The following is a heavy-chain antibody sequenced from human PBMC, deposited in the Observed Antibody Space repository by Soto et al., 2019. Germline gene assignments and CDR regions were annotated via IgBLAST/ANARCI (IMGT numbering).Heavy chain of an antibody. Sequence: QVQLVESGGGVVQPGRSLRLSCAASGFTFSSYAMHWVRQAPGKGLEWVAVISYDGSNKYYADSVKGRFTISRDNSKNTLYLQMNSLRAEDTAVYYCARAPRPWIQLWLPYYWGQGTLATVSS. V-gene: IGHV3-30-3*01. D-gene: IGHD5-18*01. CDR2: ISYDGSNK. CDR3: ARAPRPWIQLWLPYY. CDR1: GFTFSSYA. J-gene: IGHJ4*02.